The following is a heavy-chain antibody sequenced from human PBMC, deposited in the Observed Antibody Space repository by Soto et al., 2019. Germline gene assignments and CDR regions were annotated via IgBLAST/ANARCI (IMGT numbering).Heavy chain of an antibody. CDR1: GGSFSGYY. Sequence: QVQLQQWGAGLLKPSGTLSLTCAVYGGSFSGYYWSWIRQPPGKGLEWIGEINHSGSTNYNPSLKSRVTISVDTSKNQFSLKLSSVTAADTAVYYCARGPRIAARYFDYWGQGTLVTVSS. CDR3: ARGPRIAARYFDY. D-gene: IGHD6-6*01. J-gene: IGHJ4*02. CDR2: INHSGST. V-gene: IGHV4-34*01.